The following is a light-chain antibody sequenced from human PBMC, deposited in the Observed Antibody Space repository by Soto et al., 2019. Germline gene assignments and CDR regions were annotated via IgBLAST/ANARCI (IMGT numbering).Light chain of an antibody. CDR2: GAS. V-gene: IGKV3-20*01. CDR1: QSVRNSY. Sequence: EIVLTQSPGTLSLSPGERVTLSCRASQSVRNSYLAWYQQKPGQAPRLLIYGASGRATGIPDRFGGSGSGTDFTLTISRLEPEDFAVYYCQQYGSPPYTFGQGTKLEI. CDR3: QQYGSPPYT. J-gene: IGKJ2*01.